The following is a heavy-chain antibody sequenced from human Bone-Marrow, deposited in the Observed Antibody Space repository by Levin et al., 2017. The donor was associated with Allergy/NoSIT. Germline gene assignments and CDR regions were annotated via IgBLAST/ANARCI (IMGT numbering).Heavy chain of an antibody. D-gene: IGHD6-13*01. CDR1: GFTFSSYA. CDR3: AREPRYSNFWLVCPDY. V-gene: IGHV3-30-3*01. J-gene: IGHJ4*02. CDR2: VSSDGSNK. Sequence: GESLKISCAASGFTFSSYALHWVRQAPAKGLEWVAVVSSDGSNKYYAESVKGRFTISRDNSKNTLFLQMNSLRVEDTAMYYCAREPRYSNFWLVCPDYWGQGTLVTVSS.